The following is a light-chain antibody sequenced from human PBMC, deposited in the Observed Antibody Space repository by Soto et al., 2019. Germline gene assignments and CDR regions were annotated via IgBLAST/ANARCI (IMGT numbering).Light chain of an antibody. J-gene: IGKJ4*01. V-gene: IGKV3-20*01. CDR2: GES. Sequence: EIVWTQSPGPLSLSPRERATLSCRASQSGSSRYVAWYQQKPGQAPRILIYGESSSATGIPDRFSGSGSGTDFTRTISRLEPEDFAVYYCQQYGGSPLTFGGGTKVEIK. CDR3: QQYGGSPLT. CDR1: QSGSSRY.